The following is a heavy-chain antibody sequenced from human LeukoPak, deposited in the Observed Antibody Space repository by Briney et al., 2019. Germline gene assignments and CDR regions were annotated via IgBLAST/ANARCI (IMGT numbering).Heavy chain of an antibody. V-gene: IGHV3-23*01. D-gene: IGHD1-20*01. CDR2: ITGSGRYT. CDR1: GFSFDSHA. Sequence: GGSLRLSCAASGFSFDSHAMNWVRRAPGKGLEWISAITGSGRYTYYKDSVKGRFTISRDNSKNTLFLQMSSLRAEDTAVYYCARGPITSSNYYMDVWGRGTTVTVSS. CDR3: ARGPITSSNYYMDV. J-gene: IGHJ6*03.